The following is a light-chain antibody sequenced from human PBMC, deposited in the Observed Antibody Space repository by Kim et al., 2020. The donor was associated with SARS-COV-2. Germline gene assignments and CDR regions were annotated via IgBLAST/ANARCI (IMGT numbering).Light chain of an antibody. CDR2: DVN. CDR1: SGDVGGYNY. J-gene: IGLJ3*02. Sequence: GQSVTVSSTGTSGDVGGYNYLSWYQQHPGKAPKVMIYDVNKRPSGASNRFSGSKSGNTASLTISGLHAEDEADYYCSSYTSSSSWVFGGGTQLTVL. CDR3: SSYTSSSSWV. V-gene: IGLV2-14*04.